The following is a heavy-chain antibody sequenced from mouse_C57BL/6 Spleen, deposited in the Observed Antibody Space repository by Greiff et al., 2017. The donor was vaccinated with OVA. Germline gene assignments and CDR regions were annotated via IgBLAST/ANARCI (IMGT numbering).Heavy chain of an antibody. J-gene: IGHJ1*03. V-gene: IGHV1-69*01. D-gene: IGHD3-1*01. CDR2: IDPSDSYT. CDR1: GYTFTSYW. CDR3: ARGNTGHFEV. Sequence: QVQLQQPGAELVMPGASVKLSCKASGYTFTSYWMHWVKQRPGQGLEWIGEIDPSDSYTNYNQKFKGKSTLTVDKSSSTAYMQLRSLTSEDSAVDDCARGNTGHFEVWGTGTTATVSS.